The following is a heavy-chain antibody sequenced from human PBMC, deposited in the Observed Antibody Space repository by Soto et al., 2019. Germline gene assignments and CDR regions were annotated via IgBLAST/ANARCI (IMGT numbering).Heavy chain of an antibody. CDR3: ARGMTTVTTLDY. D-gene: IGHD4-4*01. CDR1: GGSVTSGSYY. CDR2: IYNSGST. V-gene: IGHV4-61*01. J-gene: IGHJ4*02. Sequence: SETLSLTCTVSGGSVTSGSYYWSWIRQPPGKGLEWIGYIYNSGSTNYNPSLKSRVTISVDRSKNQFSLKLSSVTAADTAVYYCARGMTTVTTLDYWGQGTLVTVSS.